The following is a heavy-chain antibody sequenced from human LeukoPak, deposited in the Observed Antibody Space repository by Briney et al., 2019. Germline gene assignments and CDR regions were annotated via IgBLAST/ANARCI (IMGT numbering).Heavy chain of an antibody. J-gene: IGHJ4*02. CDR1: GFTVSSNY. CDR3: AKARHYDILTPFFDY. D-gene: IGHD3-9*01. Sequence: PGGSLRLSCAASGFTVSSNYMNWVRQAPGKGLEWVSGISWNSGSIGYADSVKGRFTISRDNAKNSLYLQMNSLRAEDMALYYCAKARHYDILTPFFDYWGQRTLVTVSS. CDR2: ISWNSGSI. V-gene: IGHV3-9*03.